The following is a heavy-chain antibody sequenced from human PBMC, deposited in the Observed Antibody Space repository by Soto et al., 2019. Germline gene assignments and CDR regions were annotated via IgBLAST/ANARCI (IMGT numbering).Heavy chain of an antibody. J-gene: IGHJ6*02. V-gene: IGHV3-33*01. CDR2: IWYDGSNK. CDR1: GFTFSSYG. Sequence: QVQLVESGGGVVQPGRSLRLSCAASGFTFSSYGMHWVRQAPGKGLEWVAVIWYDGSNKYYADSVKGRFTISRDNSKNTLYLQMNSLRAEDTAVYYCARDGREGLWRVYYYGMDVWGQGTTVTVSS. D-gene: IGHD5-18*01. CDR3: ARDGREGLWRVYYYGMDV.